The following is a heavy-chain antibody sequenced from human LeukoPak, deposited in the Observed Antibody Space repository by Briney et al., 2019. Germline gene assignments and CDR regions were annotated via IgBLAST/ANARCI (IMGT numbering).Heavy chain of an antibody. Sequence: ASVKASCKASGGTFSSYAISWVRQATGQGLEWMGWMNPNSGNTGYAQKFQGRVTITRNTSISTAYMELSSLRSEDTAVYYCARDWKHVGATDTLFDYWGQGTLVTVSS. CDR3: ARDWKHVGATDTLFDY. V-gene: IGHV1-8*03. J-gene: IGHJ4*02. D-gene: IGHD1-26*01. CDR2: MNPNSGNT. CDR1: GGTFSSYA.